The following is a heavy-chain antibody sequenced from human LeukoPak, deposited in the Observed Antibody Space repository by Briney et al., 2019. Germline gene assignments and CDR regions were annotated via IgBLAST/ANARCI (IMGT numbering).Heavy chain of an antibody. V-gene: IGHV1-18*01. D-gene: IGHD2-21*01. CDR3: ARVYVAPNFNWFDP. CDR2: ISGYNGNT. CDR1: GYTFNNYG. J-gene: IGHJ5*02. Sequence: ASVKVSCKASGYTFNNYGISWVRQAPGQGLECMGWISGYNGNTNYAQKFQGRVTMTTDTSTSTAYMELRSLRSDDTAVYYCARVYVAPNFNWFDPWGQGTLVTVSS.